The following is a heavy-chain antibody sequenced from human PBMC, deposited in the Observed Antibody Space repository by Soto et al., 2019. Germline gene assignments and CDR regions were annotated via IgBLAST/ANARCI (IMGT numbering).Heavy chain of an antibody. CDR2: LYHSGST. V-gene: IGHV4-30-2*01. J-gene: IGHJ5*02. Sequence: QLQLQASGSGLVKPSQTLSLTCAVSGGSISSGGYSWSWIRQPPGKGLEWIGYLYHSGSTYYNTSLKSRVTISEDRSKNQFSLKLSSVNAADTAVYYCARVPDRWGQRTLVTVSS. CDR3: ARVPDR. D-gene: IGHD2-2*01. CDR1: GGSISSGGYS.